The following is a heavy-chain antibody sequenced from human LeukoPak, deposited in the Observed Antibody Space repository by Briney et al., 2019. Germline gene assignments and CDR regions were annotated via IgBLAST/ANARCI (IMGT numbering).Heavy chain of an antibody. CDR1: GGSFSGYY. CDR3: ARAVVSSFVYYFDY. Sequence: PSETLSLTCAVYGGSFSGYYWSWIRQPPGKGLEWIGEINHSGSTNYNPSLKSRVTISVDTSKNQFSLKLSSVTAADTAVYYCARAVVSSFVYYFDYWGQGTLVTVYS. J-gene: IGHJ4*02. D-gene: IGHD6-6*01. CDR2: INHSGST. V-gene: IGHV4-34*01.